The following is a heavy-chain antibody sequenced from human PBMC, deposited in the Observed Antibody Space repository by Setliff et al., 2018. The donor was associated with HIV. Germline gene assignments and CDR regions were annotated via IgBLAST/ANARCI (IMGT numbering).Heavy chain of an antibody. CDR1: GFNIEEYA. J-gene: IGHJ3*02. V-gene: IGHV3-9*01. CDR2: VSWNSVKI. CDR3: ARGHVGAFDI. Sequence: PGGSLRLSCVASGFNIEEYAMAWVRQVPGKGLEWVSSVSWNSVKIDYADSVKGRFTISRDNAKNSLYLDMNSLRAEDTAVYYCARGHVGAFDIWGQGTMVTVSS.